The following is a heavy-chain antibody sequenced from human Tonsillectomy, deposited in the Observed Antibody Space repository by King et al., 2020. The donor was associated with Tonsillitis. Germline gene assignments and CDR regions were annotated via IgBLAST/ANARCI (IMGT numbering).Heavy chain of an antibody. J-gene: IGHJ4*02. D-gene: IGHD2-15*01. CDR2: ISGSGYKT. CDR3: VRGMLTGSCADY. CDR1: GFTFRSYA. V-gene: IGHV3-23*04. Sequence: EVQLVESGGGLVQPGGPLRLSCAASGFTFRSYALSWVRQSPGKGLQWVSAISGSGYKTYYIDSVKGRFTISRDNSKNTVSLQMNSLRAGDTGVYYCVRGMLTGSCADYWGQGTLVTVSS.